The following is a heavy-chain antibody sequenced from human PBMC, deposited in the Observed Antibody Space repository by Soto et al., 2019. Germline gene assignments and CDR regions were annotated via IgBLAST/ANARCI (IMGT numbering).Heavy chain of an antibody. V-gene: IGHV3-23*01. Sequence: EVQLLESGGGLVQPGGSLRLSCAASGLTLISYAMSWVRQAPGKGLSWVSAISGSGISTYFADSVKGRFTISRDNSKNSLYLSMNSLRAEDTAVYYCGKEGEQSSGLANFAFWGQGTLVTVS. CDR3: GKEGEQSSGLANFAF. CDR2: ISGSGIST. D-gene: IGHD6-19*01. CDR1: GLTLISYA. J-gene: IGHJ4*02.